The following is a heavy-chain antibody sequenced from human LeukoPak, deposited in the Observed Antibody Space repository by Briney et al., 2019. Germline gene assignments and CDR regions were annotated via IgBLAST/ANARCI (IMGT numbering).Heavy chain of an antibody. CDR3: ARDTGIAAPHGPDY. D-gene: IGHD6-13*01. V-gene: IGHV1-2*02. CDR2: INPNSGGT. CDR1: GYTFTGYY. J-gene: IGHJ4*02. Sequence: ASVKVSCKASGYTFTGYYMHWVRQAPGKGLEWMGWINPNSGGTNYAQKFQGRVTMTRDTSISTAYMELSRLRSDDTAVYYCARDTGIAAPHGPDYWGQGTLVTVSS.